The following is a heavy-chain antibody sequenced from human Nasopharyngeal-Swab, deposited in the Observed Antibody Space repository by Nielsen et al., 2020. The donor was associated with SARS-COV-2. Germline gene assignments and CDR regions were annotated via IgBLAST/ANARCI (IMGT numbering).Heavy chain of an antibody. Sequence: SLKISCAASGFTFDDYAMHWVRQAPGKGLEWVSGISWNSGSIGYADSVKGRFTISRDNAKNSLYLQMNSLRAEDTALYYCAKESYLNFDYWGQGTLVTVSS. CDR2: ISWNSGSI. V-gene: IGHV3-9*01. CDR1: GFTFDDYA. CDR3: AKESYLNFDY. J-gene: IGHJ4*02.